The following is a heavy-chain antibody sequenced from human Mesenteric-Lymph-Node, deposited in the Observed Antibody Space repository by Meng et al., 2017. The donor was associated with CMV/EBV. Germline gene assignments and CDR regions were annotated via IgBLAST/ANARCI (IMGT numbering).Heavy chain of an antibody. V-gene: IGHV5-51*01. CDR1: GYSFTSYW. CDR3: ARQDYDFWSGYGENPGY. Sequence: GESLKISCKGSGYSFTSYWIGWVRQMPGKGLEWMGIIYPGDSDTRYSPSFQGQVTISADKSISTAYLQWSSLKASDTAMYYCARQDYDFWSGYGENPGYWGQGTLVTVSS. D-gene: IGHD3-3*01. J-gene: IGHJ4*02. CDR2: IYPGDSDT.